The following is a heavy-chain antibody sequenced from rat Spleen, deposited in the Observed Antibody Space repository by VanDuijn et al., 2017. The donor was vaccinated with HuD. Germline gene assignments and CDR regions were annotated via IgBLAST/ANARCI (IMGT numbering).Heavy chain of an antibody. CDR1: GFSLTDYS. Sequence: EVQLKESGPGLVQPSQTLSLTCTVSGFSLTDYSVHWVRQPPGKGLEWMGIIWSNGVTAYNSAIKSRLSISRDTSKSQVFLKMNNLQTDDTAKYFCARQTLWVSDWNFDFWGPGTMATVSS. D-gene: IGHD1-7*01. V-gene: IGHV2S63*01. CDR2: IWSNGVT. CDR3: ARQTLWVSDWNFDF. J-gene: IGHJ1*01.